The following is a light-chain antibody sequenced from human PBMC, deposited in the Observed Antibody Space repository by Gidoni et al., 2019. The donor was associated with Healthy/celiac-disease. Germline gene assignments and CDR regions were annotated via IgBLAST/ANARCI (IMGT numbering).Light chain of an antibody. Sequence: SFELTQPPSVSVSPGKTASITCSGDKVGDKYACWYQQKPGQSPVLVIYQDSKRPSGITERFSGSNSGNTATLTISGTQAMDEADYYCQAWDSSTAWVFGGGTKLTVL. J-gene: IGLJ2*01. CDR3: QAWDSSTAWV. CDR1: KVGDKY. CDR2: QDS. V-gene: IGLV3-1*01.